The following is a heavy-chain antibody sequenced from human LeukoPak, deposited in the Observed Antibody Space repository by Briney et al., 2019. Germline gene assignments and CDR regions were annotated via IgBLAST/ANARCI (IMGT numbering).Heavy chain of an antibody. CDR2: TNPNSGNT. J-gene: IGHJ5*02. V-gene: IGHV1-8*01. CDR1: GYTFTSYD. CDR3: ARELGYCSGGSCLKVFDT. D-gene: IGHD2-15*01. Sequence: ASVKVSCKASGYTFTSYDINGVRQATGQGLEWMGWTNPNSGNTGYAQKFQGRVPMTRNTSISTAYMELSSLRYEDTAVYYCARELGYCSGGSCLKVFDTWGQGTPVTVSP.